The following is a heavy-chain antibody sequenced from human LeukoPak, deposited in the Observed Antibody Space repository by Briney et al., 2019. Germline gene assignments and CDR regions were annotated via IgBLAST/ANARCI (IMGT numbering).Heavy chain of an antibody. CDR3: ARGKSGYDYSSFDY. CDR1: GGTFSSYA. CDR2: IIPIFGTA. V-gene: IGHV1-69*01. Sequence: SVKVSCKASGGTFSSYAISWVRQAPGQGLEWMGGIIPIFGTANYAQKFQGRVTITADESTSTAYMELSSLRSEDTAVYYCARGKSGYDYSSFDYWGQGTLVTVSS. J-gene: IGHJ4*02. D-gene: IGHD5-12*01.